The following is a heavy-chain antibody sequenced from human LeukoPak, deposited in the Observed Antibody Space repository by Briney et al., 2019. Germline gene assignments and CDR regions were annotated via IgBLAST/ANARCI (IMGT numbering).Heavy chain of an antibody. CDR2: ISNDGSDN. CDR1: GFTFSSYA. D-gene: IGHD5-18*01. V-gene: IGHV3-30*04. J-gene: IGHJ4*02. Sequence: GGSLRLSCAASGFTFSSYAMHWLRQAPGKGLEWVAIISNDGSDNYYADSVRGRFTISRDNSKNTLYLQMSSLRAEDTAVYYCARYTAMVFDYWGQGTLVTVSS. CDR3: ARYTAMVFDY.